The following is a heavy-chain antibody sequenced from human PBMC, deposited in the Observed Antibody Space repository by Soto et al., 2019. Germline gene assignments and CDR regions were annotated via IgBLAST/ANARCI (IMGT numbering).Heavy chain of an antibody. J-gene: IGHJ6*02. Sequence: GGSLRLSCAASGFTFSSYGMHWVRQAPGKGLEWVAVISYDGSNKYYADSVKGRFTISRDNSKNTLYLQMNSLRAEDTAVYYCAKDLHFGEYYYYGMDVWGQGTTVTVSS. CDR1: GFTFSSYG. CDR3: AKDLHFGEYYYYGMDV. CDR2: ISYDGSNK. D-gene: IGHD3-16*01. V-gene: IGHV3-30*18.